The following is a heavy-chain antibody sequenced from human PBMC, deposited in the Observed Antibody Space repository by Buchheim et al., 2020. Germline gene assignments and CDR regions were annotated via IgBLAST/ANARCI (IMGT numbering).Heavy chain of an antibody. CDR3: ARGYCSSTSCHHYYYYYGMDV. V-gene: IGHV1-2*02. Sequence: QVQLVQSGAEVKKPGASVKVSCKASGYTFTGYYMHWVRQAPGQGLEWMGWINPNSGGTNYAQKFQGRVTMTRDTSISTAYMELSRLRSDDTAVYYCARGYCSSTSCHHYYYYYGMDVWGQGTT. J-gene: IGHJ6*02. CDR2: INPNSGGT. D-gene: IGHD2-2*01. CDR1: GYTFTGYY.